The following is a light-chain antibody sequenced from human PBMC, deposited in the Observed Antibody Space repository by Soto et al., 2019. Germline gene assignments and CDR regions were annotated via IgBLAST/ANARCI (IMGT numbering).Light chain of an antibody. V-gene: IGLV2-14*01. CDR1: NSDVGAYYY. CDR3: SSYTTSSTLV. J-gene: IGLJ2*01. CDR2: EVS. Sequence: QSALTQPASVSGSPGQSLTISCTGTNSDVGAYYYVSWYQHQPGKAPKVMIYEVSNRPSGVSNRFSGSKFGNTASLTISGLQAEDEGYYYCSSYTTSSTLVFGGGTKLTV.